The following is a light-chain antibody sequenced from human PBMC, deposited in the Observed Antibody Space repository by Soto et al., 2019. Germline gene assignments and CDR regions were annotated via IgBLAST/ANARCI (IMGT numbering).Light chain of an antibody. V-gene: IGLV2-11*01. CDR2: HVS. J-gene: IGLJ2*01. CDR1: SSDVGGYNY. Sequence: QSVLTQPRSVSGSPGQSVTISCTGTSSDVGGYNYVSWYQQHPGKAPKLMIYHVSRRPSGVPDRFSGSKSGNTASLTISGLQAEDETDYYCCSFAGSRMVFGGGTKVTVL. CDR3: CSFAGSRMV.